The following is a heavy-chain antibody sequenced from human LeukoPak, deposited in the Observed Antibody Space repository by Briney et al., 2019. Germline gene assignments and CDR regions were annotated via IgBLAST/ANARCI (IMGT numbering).Heavy chain of an antibody. J-gene: IGHJ4*02. D-gene: IGHD4-17*01. Sequence: GGSLRLSCAASGFTFSSYSMNWVRQAPGKGLEWVSYISSSSSTIYYADSVKGRFTISRDNGKNSLYLQMNSLRAEDTAVYYCAILTVTTAYWGQGTLVTVSS. V-gene: IGHV3-48*01. CDR1: GFTFSSYS. CDR2: ISSSSSTI. CDR3: AILTVTTAY.